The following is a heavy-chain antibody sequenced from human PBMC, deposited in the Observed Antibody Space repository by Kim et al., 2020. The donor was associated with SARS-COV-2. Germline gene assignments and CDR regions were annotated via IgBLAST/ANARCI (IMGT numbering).Heavy chain of an antibody. CDR3: ARDSGSGSDY. J-gene: IGHJ4*02. D-gene: IGHD3-22*01. Sequence: STYYNPSLKGRVTISVDTSKNQFPLKLSSVTAADTAVYYCARDSGSGSDYWGQGTLVTVSS. CDR2: ST. V-gene: IGHV4-31*02.